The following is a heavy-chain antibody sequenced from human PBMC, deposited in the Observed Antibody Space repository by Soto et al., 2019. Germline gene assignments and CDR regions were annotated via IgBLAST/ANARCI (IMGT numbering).Heavy chain of an antibody. CDR1: GFTFDDYA. CDR2: ISWNSGSI. V-gene: IGHV3-9*01. CDR3: EKTLGSTSSRLYYYYGMDV. D-gene: IGHD6-6*01. J-gene: IGHJ6*02. Sequence: EVQLVESGGGLVQPGRSLRLSCAAPGFTFDDYAMHWVRQAPGKGLEWVSGISWNSGSIGYADSVKGRFTISRDNAKNSLYLQMNSLGAEDTALYYCEKTLGSTSSRLYYYYGMDVWGQGTTVTVSS.